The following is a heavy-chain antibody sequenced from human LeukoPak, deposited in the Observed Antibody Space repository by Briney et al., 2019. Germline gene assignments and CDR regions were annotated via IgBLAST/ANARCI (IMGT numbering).Heavy chain of an antibody. CDR3: ARRYYDTTGYAFDI. CDR2: VGRDGSI. V-gene: IGHV3-21*01. Sequence: GGSLRLSCVASGFTFNTYTMNWVRQAPGKGLEWISCVGRDGSIHYADSVRGRITISRDNAKNSLFLQMNSLRAEDTAIYYCARRYYDTTGYAFDIWGQGTMVTVSS. J-gene: IGHJ3*02. D-gene: IGHD3-22*01. CDR1: GFTFNTYT.